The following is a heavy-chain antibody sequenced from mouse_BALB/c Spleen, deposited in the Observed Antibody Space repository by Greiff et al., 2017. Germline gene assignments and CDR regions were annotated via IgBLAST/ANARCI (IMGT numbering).Heavy chain of an antibody. CDR1: GYAFSSYW. J-gene: IGHJ4*01. D-gene: IGHD1-1*01. CDR2: IYPGDGDT. CDR3: ARYTTVVDYAMDY. V-gene: IGHV1-80*01. Sequence: VQLQQSGAELVRPGSSVKISCKASGYAFSSYWMNWVKQRPGQGLEWIGQIYPGDGDTNYNGKFKGKATLTADKSSSTAYMQLSSLTSEDSAVYFCARYTTVVDYAMDYWGQGTSVTVSS.